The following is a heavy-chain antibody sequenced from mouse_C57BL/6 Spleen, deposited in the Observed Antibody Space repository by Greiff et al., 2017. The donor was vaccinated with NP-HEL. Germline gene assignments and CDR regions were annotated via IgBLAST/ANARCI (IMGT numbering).Heavy chain of an antibody. Sequence: EVKLQESGPELVKPGASVKIPCKASGYTFTDYNMDWVKQSHGKSLEWIGDINPNNGGTIYNQKFKGKATLTVDKSSSTAYMELRSLTSEDTAVYYCARDSYYYGSSAGNYAMDYWGQGTSVTVSS. V-gene: IGHV1-18*01. CDR1: GYTFTDYN. CDR2: INPNNGGT. J-gene: IGHJ4*01. D-gene: IGHD1-1*01. CDR3: ARDSYYYGSSAGNYAMDY.